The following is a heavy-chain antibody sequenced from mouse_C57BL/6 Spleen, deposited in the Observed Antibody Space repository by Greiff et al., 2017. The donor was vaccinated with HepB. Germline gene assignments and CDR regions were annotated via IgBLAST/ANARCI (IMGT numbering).Heavy chain of an antibody. J-gene: IGHJ1*03. CDR2: IEPEDGET. Sequence: EVKLEESGAELVKPGASVKLSCTASGFNIKDYYMHWVKQRTEQGLEWIGRIEPEDGETKYAPKFQGKATITADTSSNTAYLQLSSLTSEDTAVYYCARDYGSSYRYFDVWGTGTTVTVSS. D-gene: IGHD1-1*01. CDR1: GFNIKDYY. CDR3: ARDYGSSYRYFDV. V-gene: IGHV14-2*01.